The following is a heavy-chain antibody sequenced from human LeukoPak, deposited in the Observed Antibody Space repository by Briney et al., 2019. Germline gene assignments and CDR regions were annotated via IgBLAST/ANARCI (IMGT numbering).Heavy chain of an antibody. J-gene: IGHJ4*02. CDR1: GGTFSSYA. CDR2: IIPIFGTA. V-gene: IGHV1-69*13. CDR3: AGDSGSTVFAFDY. D-gene: IGHD2-2*01. Sequence: ASVKVSCKASGGTFSSYAISWVRQAPGQGLEWMGGIIPIFGTANYAQKFQGRVTITADESTSTAYMELSSLRSEDTAVYYCAGDSGSTVFAFDYWGQGTLVTVSS.